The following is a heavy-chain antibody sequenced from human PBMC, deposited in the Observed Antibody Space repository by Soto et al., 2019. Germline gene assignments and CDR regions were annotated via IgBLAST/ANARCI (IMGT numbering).Heavy chain of an antibody. Sequence: PSETLSLTCTVSGGSISSSSYYWGWIRQPPGKGLEWIGSIYYSGSTYYNPSLKSRVTISVDTSKNQFSLKPSSVTAADTAVYYCAGYSSSSVGSSRFDYWGQGTLVTVSS. CDR1: GGSISSSSYY. CDR2: IYYSGST. D-gene: IGHD6-6*01. V-gene: IGHV4-39*01. CDR3: AGYSSSSVGSSRFDY. J-gene: IGHJ4*02.